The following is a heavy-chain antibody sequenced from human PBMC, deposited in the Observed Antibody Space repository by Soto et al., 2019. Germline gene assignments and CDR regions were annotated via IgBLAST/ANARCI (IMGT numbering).Heavy chain of an antibody. CDR1: SDSTSSRRYY. CDR3: AGQWPSVVTQSYFDV. V-gene: IGHV4-39*01. J-gene: IGHJ4*02. D-gene: IGHD2-21*02. Sequence: SETMSLTFTVTSDSTSSRRYYLGWVRQPPGKGLEWTGSIDYSGSTYNNPSVRSRVSMSIETSKDQFSLKLKSVTAADTALNFCAGQWPSVVTQSYFDVWGPGSLVTVSS. CDR2: IDYSGST.